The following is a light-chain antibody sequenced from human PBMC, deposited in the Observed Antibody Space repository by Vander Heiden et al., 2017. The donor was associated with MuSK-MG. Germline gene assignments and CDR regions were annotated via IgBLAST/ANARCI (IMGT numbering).Light chain of an antibody. CDR3: QQTDSVPVT. Sequence: DIKMTQSPSSLSASVGDRVTITCRASQGITTYLNWYQQKPGEAPRVLIYAAANLQSGVPSRFSGSGSGTDFTLTINRLQPEDCATYYCQQTDSVPVTFGGGTKVEIK. J-gene: IGKJ4*01. V-gene: IGKV1-39*01. CDR1: QGITTY. CDR2: AAA.